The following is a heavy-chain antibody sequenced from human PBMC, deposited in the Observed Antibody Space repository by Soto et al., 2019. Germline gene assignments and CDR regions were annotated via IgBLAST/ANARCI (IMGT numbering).Heavy chain of an antibody. Sequence: KNHPASEKLSCKASGGTFDSYAISWVRQAAGQELEWMGWIIPIFGTANYPQKFQGRVTITADESTSTAYMELSSLRSEDTALFYCATLHHCSGGSCYPPHFDYWGQGSLVTVS. CDR3: ATLHHCSGGSCYPPHFDY. D-gene: IGHD2-15*01. CDR2: IIPIFGTA. CDR1: GGTFDSYA. V-gene: IGHV1-69*13. J-gene: IGHJ4*02.